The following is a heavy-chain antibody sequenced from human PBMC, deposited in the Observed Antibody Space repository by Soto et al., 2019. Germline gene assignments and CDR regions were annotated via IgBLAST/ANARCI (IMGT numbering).Heavy chain of an antibody. J-gene: IGHJ4*02. D-gene: IGHD3-10*01. CDR3: ARAGFSYGHLLF. Sequence: QVQLKESGPGLVKPSETLSLTCNVSGGPIKTGDYYWNWIRQPPGKGLEWIGYVFYSGATNYSPSLTSRAAISMDTSKNQFSLSLTSMTAADTAVYYCARAGFSYGHLLFWGQGIRVTVST. CDR2: VFYSGAT. CDR1: GGPIKTGDYY. V-gene: IGHV4-30-4*01.